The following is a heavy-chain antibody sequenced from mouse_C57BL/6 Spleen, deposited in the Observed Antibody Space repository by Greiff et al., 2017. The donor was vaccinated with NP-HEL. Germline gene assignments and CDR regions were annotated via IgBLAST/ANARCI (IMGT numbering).Heavy chain of an antibody. CDR1: GYTFTDYE. CDR3: TRGLTLYYFDY. CDR2: IDPETGGT. D-gene: IGHD3-1*01. Sequence: VKLVESGAELVRPGASVTLSCKASGYTFTDYEMHWVKQTPVHGLEWIGAIDPETGGTAYNQKFKGKAILTADKSSSTAYMELRSLTSEDSAVYYCTRGLTLYYFDYWGQGTTLTVSS. J-gene: IGHJ2*01. V-gene: IGHV1-15*01.